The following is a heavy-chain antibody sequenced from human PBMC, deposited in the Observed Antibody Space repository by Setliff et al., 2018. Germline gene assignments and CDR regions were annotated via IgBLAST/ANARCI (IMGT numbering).Heavy chain of an antibody. J-gene: IGHJ4*02. CDR2: INPNSGGT. CDR1: GGSFSSFS. V-gene: IGHV1-2*06. CDR3: AKDGGEVY. Sequence: GASVKVSCKASGGSFSSFSIHWVRQAPGQGLEWMGRINPNSGGTNYAQKFQGRVTMTRDTSISTAYMELSRLRSDDTAVYYCAKDGGEVYWGQGTLVTVSS. D-gene: IGHD2-21*01.